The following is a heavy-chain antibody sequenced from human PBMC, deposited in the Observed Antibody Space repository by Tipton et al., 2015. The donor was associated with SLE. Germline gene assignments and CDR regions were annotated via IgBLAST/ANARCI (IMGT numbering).Heavy chain of an antibody. J-gene: IGHJ4*02. CDR3: ASSETNNSGWDGVYFDY. V-gene: IGHV4-34*01. Sequence: TLSLTCAVYGGSFSGYYWSWIRQPPGMGLEWIGYIYYSGSTNYNPSLKSRGTISVDTSKNQFSLKLSSVTAADTAVYYCASSETNNSGWDGVYFDYWGQGTLVTVSS. CDR1: GGSFSGYY. D-gene: IGHD6-19*01. CDR2: IYYSGST.